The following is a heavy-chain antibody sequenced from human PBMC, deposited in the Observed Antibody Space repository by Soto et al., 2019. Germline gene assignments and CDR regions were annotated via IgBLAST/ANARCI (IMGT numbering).Heavy chain of an antibody. V-gene: IGHV1-69*13. D-gene: IGHD3-3*01. Sequence: SVKVSCKASGWTFSSYAISWVRQAAGQGREWMGGIIPIFGTANYAQKFQGRVTITADESTSTAYMELSSLRSEDTAVYYCARGSTIFGVVIQIIDYYSYGMEVWGQGTTVTVSS. CDR3: ARGSTIFGVVIQIIDYYSYGMEV. CDR2: IIPIFGTA. CDR1: GWTFSSYA. J-gene: IGHJ6*02.